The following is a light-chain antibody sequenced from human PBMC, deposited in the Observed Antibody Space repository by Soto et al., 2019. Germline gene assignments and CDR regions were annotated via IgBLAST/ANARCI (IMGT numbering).Light chain of an antibody. CDR3: QQYHSYWT. V-gene: IGKV1-5*01. CDR1: QSISSW. J-gene: IGKJ1*01. Sequence: QMTQSPSTLSASVGDRVTITCRASQSISSWLAWYQQKPGKAPNLLIYDASSLESGVPSRFIVRGSGTEFTLTISSLQPDDFATDYCQQYHSYWTFGQGTKV. CDR2: DAS.